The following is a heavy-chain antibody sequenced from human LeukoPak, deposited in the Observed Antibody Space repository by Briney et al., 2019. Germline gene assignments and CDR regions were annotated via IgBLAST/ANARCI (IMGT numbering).Heavy chain of an antibody. Sequence: GSLRLSCVASGIIVRNNYMTWVRQAPGKGLEWVSVIYNGGSIYYGDSVKGRFTISADNSRNMVYLQMNGLRAEDTAVYCCARTGGGNSGPFDYWGQGTLVTVS. CDR3: ARTGGGNSGPFDY. V-gene: IGHV3-53*01. D-gene: IGHD4-23*01. J-gene: IGHJ4*02. CDR2: IYNGGSI. CDR1: GIIVRNNY.